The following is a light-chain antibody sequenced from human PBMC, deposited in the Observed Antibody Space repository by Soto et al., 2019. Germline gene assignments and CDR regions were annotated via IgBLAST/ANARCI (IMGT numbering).Light chain of an antibody. V-gene: IGLV2-14*03. CDR3: ASYTSSTSVI. J-gene: IGLJ2*01. Sequence: QSALTQPASVSGSPGQSITSSCTGTSSDVGGYDYVSWYQQHPGKTPKLMIYDVSNRPSGVSNRFSGSKSDNTASLTISGLQAEDEADYYCASYTSSTSVIFGGATKLTVL. CDR1: SSDVGGYDY. CDR2: DVS.